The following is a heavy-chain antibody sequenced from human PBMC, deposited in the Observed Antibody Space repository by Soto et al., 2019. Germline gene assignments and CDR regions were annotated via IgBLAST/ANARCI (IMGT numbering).Heavy chain of an antibody. V-gene: IGHV1-3*01. D-gene: IGHD6-13*01. J-gene: IGHJ4*02. CDR3: ARAPGGPGIAEY. Sequence: QVQLVQSXXXXXXXXASVKVSCKASGYTFTSYAMDWVRQAPGQRLEWMGWINAGNGNTKYSQKFQGRVTTTRDTSASTAYMELSSLRSEDTAVYYCARAPGGPGIAEYWGQGTLVTVSS. CDR1: GYTFTSYA. CDR2: INAGNGNT.